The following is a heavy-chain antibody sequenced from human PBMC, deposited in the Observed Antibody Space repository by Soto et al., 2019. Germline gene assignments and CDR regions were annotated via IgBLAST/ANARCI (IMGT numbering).Heavy chain of an antibody. J-gene: IGHJ4*02. V-gene: IGHV3-23*01. CDR3: AKSGHVVVTSNFDY. Sequence: PGGSLRLSCAASGFTFRSYAMSWVRQAPGKGLEWVSAISGSGGSTYYADSVKGRFTISRDNSKNTLYLQMNSLRAEDTAVYYCAKSGHVVVTSNFDYWGQGTLVTVS. D-gene: IGHD2-21*02. CDR1: GFTFRSYA. CDR2: ISGSGGST.